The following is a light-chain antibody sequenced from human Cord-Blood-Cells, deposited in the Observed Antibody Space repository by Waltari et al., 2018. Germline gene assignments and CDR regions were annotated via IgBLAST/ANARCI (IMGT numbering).Light chain of an antibody. CDR1: QSVLYSSNNKNY. V-gene: IGKV4-1*01. Sequence: DIVMTQSPDSLAVSLGERDTIHCKSSQSVLYSSNNKNYLAWYQQKPGQPPKLHIYGASTRESGVPDRFSGSGSGTDFTLTISSLQAEDVAVYYCQQYYSTPWTFGQGTKVEIK. J-gene: IGKJ1*01. CDR2: GAS. CDR3: QQYYSTPWT.